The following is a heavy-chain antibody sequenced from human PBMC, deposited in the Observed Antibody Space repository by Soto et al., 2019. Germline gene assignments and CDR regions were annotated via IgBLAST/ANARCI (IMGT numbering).Heavy chain of an antibody. V-gene: IGHV4-34*01. D-gene: IGHD2-2*01. CDR3: GAYCSRTYCYDWFDP. CDR2: INHRGTF. CDR1: GGSFSDYS. Sequence: SETLSLTCGVSGGSFSDYSWNWIRQAPGKGLEWIGEINHRGTFNYNPSLKSRVTLSVDTSRNQFSLKVKSVTAADTAVYYCGAYCSRTYCYDWFDPWGQGTLVTVSS. J-gene: IGHJ5*02.